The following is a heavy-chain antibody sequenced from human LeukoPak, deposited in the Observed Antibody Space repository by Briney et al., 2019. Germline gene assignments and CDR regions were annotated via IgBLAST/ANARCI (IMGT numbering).Heavy chain of an antibody. V-gene: IGHV3-53*01. CDR1: GFTIRRSY. CDR3: VRAGHHSGSTDELFLPFDY. D-gene: IGHD3-10*01. CDR2: IYSGGDT. Sequence: GGSLRLSCATPGFTIRRSYMSWVRQAAGKGLEWVSVIYSGGDTIHADSVKGRFSISRDSSNVYLQMNSLRPEDTAVYYCVRAGHHSGSTDELFLPFDYWGQGTRVTVSA. J-gene: IGHJ4*02.